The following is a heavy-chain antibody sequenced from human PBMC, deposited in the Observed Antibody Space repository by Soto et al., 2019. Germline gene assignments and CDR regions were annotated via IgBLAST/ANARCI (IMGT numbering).Heavy chain of an antibody. CDR3: ARPRDGHKGKNYYGMDV. CDR2: IYPGDSDT. V-gene: IGHV5-51*01. Sequence: GESLKISCKGSGYSFTNYWIGWVRQMPGKGLERMGIIYPGDSDTRYSPSFQGQVTISADKSISTAYLQWSSLKASDTAMYYCARPRDGHKGKNYYGMDVWGQGTTVTVSS. J-gene: IGHJ6*02. CDR1: GYSFTNYW.